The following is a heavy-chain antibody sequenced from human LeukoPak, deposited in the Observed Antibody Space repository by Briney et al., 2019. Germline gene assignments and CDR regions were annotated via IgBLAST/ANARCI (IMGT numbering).Heavy chain of an antibody. V-gene: IGHV3-21*01. CDR3: ARDDQQLVPPDS. CDR1: GFTFSSYS. CDR2: ISTSGRYM. Sequence: KSGGSLRLSCAASGFTFSSYSMNWVRQAPGKGLEWVSSISTSGRYMFYADSVKGRFTISRGNAKLTLYLQMNSLRAEDTAVYYCARDDQQLVPPDSWGQGTLVTVSS. J-gene: IGHJ4*02. D-gene: IGHD6-13*01.